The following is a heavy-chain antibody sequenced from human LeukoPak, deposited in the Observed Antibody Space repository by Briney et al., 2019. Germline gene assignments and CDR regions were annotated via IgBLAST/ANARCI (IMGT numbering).Heavy chain of an antibody. CDR1: GGTFSSYA. V-gene: IGHV1-69*04. Sequence: SVKVSCKASGGTFSSYAISWVRQAPGQGLEWMGRIIPILGIANYAQKFQGRVTITADKSTSTAYMELSSLRSEDTAVYYCARAVWGDGSELRYYYYYMDVWGKGTTVTVSS. J-gene: IGHJ6*03. CDR2: IIPILGIA. D-gene: IGHD5-24*01. CDR3: ARAVWGDGSELRYYYYYMDV.